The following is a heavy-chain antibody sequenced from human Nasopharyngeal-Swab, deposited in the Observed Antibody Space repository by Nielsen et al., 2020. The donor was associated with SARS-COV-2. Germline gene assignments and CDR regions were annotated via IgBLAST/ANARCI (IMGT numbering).Heavy chain of an antibody. CDR2: ISGSGGST. Sequence: WIRQPPGKGLEWVSAISGSGGSTYYADSVKGRLTTSRDNSKNTLYLQMNSLRAEDTAVYYCANSVDAAMADYWGQGTLVTVSS. V-gene: IGHV3-23*01. CDR3: ANSVDAAMADY. J-gene: IGHJ4*02. D-gene: IGHD5-18*01.